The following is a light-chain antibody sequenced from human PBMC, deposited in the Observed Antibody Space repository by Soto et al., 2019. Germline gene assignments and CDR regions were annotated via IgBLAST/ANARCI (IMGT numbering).Light chain of an antibody. CDR3: QQYGSSPMYT. V-gene: IGKV3-20*01. CDR1: QSVSSSY. J-gene: IGKJ2*01. Sequence: EIVLTQSPGTLSLSPGERATLSCRASQSVSSSYLAWYQQKPGQAHRLLIYGASSRATGIPDRFSGSGSGTDFTLTISRLEPEDFEVYYCQQYGSSPMYTFGQGTKLEIK. CDR2: GAS.